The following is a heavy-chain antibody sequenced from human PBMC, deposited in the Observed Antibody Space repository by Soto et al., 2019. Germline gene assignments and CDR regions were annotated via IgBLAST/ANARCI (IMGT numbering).Heavy chain of an antibody. CDR2: IYCSGST. CDR3: ARTTRGYSYGSVDY. CDR1: GGSISSSSYY. J-gene: IGHJ4*02. D-gene: IGHD5-18*01. Sequence: SETLSLTCTVSGGSISSSSYYWCWIRQPPGKGLEWIGSIYCSGSTYYHPSLKSRVTISVDASKNQFSLKLSSVTAADTAVYYCARTTRGYSYGSVDYWGQGXLVTVYS. V-gene: IGHV4-39*01.